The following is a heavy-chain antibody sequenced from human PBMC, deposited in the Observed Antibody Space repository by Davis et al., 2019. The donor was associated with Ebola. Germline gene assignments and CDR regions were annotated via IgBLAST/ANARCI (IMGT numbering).Heavy chain of an antibody. CDR1: GGTFSSYA. D-gene: IGHD6-6*01. V-gene: IGHV1-69*13. CDR3: ARALGGRGQLVRFGYYYYYGMDV. J-gene: IGHJ6*04. CDR2: IIPIFGTA. Sequence: SVKVSCKASGGTFSSYAISWVRQAPGQGLEWMGGIIPIFGTANYAQKFQGRVTITADESMSTAYMGLSSLGSEDTAVYYCARALGGRGQLVRFGYYYYYGMDVWGKGTTVTVSS.